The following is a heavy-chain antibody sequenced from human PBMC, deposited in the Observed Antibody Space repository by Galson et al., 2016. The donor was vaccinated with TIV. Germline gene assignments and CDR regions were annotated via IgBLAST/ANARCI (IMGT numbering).Heavy chain of an antibody. CDR3: AKMDSSGFDYVRRFDF. CDR1: GFTFSSFA. CDR2: ISAGGGRT. Sequence: SLRLSCAASGFTFSSFAVGWVRQAPGKGLEWVSGISAGGGRTNYADSVKGRFTISRDNPKNTLYLQMSSLRADDTAVYFCAKMDSSGFDYVRRFDFWGQGTLVTVSS. J-gene: IGHJ4*02. V-gene: IGHV3-23*01. D-gene: IGHD3-22*01.